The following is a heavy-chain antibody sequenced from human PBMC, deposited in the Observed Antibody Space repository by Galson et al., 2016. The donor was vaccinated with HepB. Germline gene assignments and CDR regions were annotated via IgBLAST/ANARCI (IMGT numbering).Heavy chain of an antibody. CDR3: VKKTRVGVKNAFDI. V-gene: IGHV2-5*02. CDR2: IYWDDGV. D-gene: IGHD3-10*01. Sequence: PALVKPTQTLTLTCIFSGFSLNTPGGSVGWIRQPPGKALEWLALIYWDDGVRYSPSLRTRLTITSDTSKNQVVLSMTNMDPVDTATYFCVKKTRVGVKNAFDIWGQGTMVTVSS. J-gene: IGHJ3*02. CDR1: GFSLNTPGGS.